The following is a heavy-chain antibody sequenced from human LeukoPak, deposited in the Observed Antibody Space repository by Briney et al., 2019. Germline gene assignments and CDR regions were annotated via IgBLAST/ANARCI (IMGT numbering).Heavy chain of an antibody. V-gene: IGHV1-24*01. D-gene: IGHD2-15*01. Sequence: ASVKVSCKVSGYTLTELSMHWVRQAPGKGLEWMGGFDPEDGETIYAQKFQGRVTMTEDTSTDTAYMELSSLRSEDTAVYYCARRVGYCSGGSCYRLFYYYGMDVWGQGTTVTVSS. CDR3: ARRVGYCSGGSCYRLFYYYGMDV. CDR2: FDPEDGET. J-gene: IGHJ6*02. CDR1: GYTLTELS.